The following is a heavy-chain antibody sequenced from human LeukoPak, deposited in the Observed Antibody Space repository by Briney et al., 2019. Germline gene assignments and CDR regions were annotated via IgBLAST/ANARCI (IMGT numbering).Heavy chain of an antibody. CDR3: ARAKWEPPAGHAFDI. J-gene: IGHJ3*02. CDR1: GGSISSGSYY. V-gene: IGHV4-61*02. Sequence: SETLSLTCTVSGGSISSGSYYWSWIRQPAGKGLEWIVRIYTSGSTNYNPSLKSRVTISLDTSKNQFSLKLSSVTAADTAVYYCARAKWEPPAGHAFDIWGQGTMVTVSS. D-gene: IGHD1-26*01. CDR2: IYTSGST.